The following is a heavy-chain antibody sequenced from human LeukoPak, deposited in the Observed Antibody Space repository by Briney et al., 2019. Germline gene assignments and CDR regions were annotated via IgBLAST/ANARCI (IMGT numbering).Heavy chain of an antibody. Sequence: GGSLRLXCAASGFTFSSYWMHWVRQAPGKGLVWVSRINSDGSSTSYADSVKGRFTISRDNAKNTLYLQMNSLRAEGTAVYYCARDRDDSSGYYDYWGQGTLVTVSS. CDR2: INSDGSST. CDR3: ARDRDDSSGYYDY. CDR1: GFTFSSYW. D-gene: IGHD3-22*01. V-gene: IGHV3-74*01. J-gene: IGHJ4*02.